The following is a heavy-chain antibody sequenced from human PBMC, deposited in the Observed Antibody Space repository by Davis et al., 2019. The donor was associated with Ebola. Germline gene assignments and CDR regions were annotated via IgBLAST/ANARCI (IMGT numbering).Heavy chain of an antibody. D-gene: IGHD2-15*01. V-gene: IGHV4-39*07. CDR3: ARCSGGSCEFGLDY. CDR1: GGSISSSGYY. CDR2: IYYNGNT. Sequence: MPSETLSLTCTVSGGSISSSGYYWGWIRQPPGKGLEWIGTIYYNGNTYSNPSLKSRVTISVDTSKNQFSLKLSSVTAADTAVYYCARCSGGSCEFGLDYWGQGTLVTVSS. J-gene: IGHJ4*02.